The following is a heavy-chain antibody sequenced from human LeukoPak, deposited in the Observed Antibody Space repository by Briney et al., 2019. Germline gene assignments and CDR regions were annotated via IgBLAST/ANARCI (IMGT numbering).Heavy chain of an antibody. Sequence: SETLSLTCAVYGGSFSGYYWSWIRQPPGKGLEWIGEINYSGSTNYNPSLKSRVTISVDTSKNQFSLKLSSVTAADTAVYYCARVMSSSWENFDYWGQGTLVTVSS. CDR2: INYSGST. J-gene: IGHJ4*02. V-gene: IGHV4-34*01. CDR3: ARVMSSSWENFDY. CDR1: GGSFSGYY. D-gene: IGHD6-13*01.